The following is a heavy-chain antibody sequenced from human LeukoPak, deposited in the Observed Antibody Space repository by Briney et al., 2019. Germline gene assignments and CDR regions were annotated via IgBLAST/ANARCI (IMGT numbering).Heavy chain of an antibody. V-gene: IGHV3-20*04. CDR3: ARRQQLVRGDFDY. Sequence: GGSLRLSCAASGFTFDDYGMSWVRRAPGHGLKGVSGINWNGGSTGYADSVKGRFTISRDNAKNSLYLQRNSLRAEDTAVYYCARRQQLVRGDFDYWGQGTLVTVSS. D-gene: IGHD6-13*01. CDR2: INWNGGST. CDR1: GFTFDDYG. J-gene: IGHJ4*02.